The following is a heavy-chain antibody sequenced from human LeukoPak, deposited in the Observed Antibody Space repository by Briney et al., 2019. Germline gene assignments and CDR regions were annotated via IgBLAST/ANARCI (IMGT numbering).Heavy chain of an antibody. V-gene: IGHV3-21*01. CDR2: LTSDFSYI. J-gene: IGHJ6*02. Sequence: PGGSLRLSCVVSGFTFSTYTMTWVRQAPVKGLEWVSSLTSDFSYIYYAGSVKGRFTISRDNAKNSLYLQMNSLRAEDTAVYYCARGRSLELDSYGMDVWGQGTTVTVSS. D-gene: IGHD1-7*01. CDR1: GFTFSTYT. CDR3: ARGRSLELDSYGMDV.